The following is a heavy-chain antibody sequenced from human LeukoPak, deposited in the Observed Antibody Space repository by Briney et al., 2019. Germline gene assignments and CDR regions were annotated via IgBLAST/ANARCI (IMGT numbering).Heavy chain of an antibody. CDR2: INSDGSST. Sequence: GGSLRLSCAASGFTFSNYWMHRVRQAPGKGLVWVSRINSDGSSTSYADSVEGRFTISRDNAKNTLYLQMNSLRVEDTAVYYCARDYGRSRDYGMDVWGPGTTVTVSS. V-gene: IGHV3-74*01. CDR3: ARDYGRSRDYGMDV. D-gene: IGHD3-10*01. CDR1: GFTFSNYW. J-gene: IGHJ6*02.